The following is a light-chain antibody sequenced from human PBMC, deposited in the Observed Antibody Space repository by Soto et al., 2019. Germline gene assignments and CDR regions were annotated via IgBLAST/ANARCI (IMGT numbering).Light chain of an antibody. CDR3: QQRSNWPPGT. Sequence: IQMTQSPSTLSASVGDTVTITCQASQSISGWMAWYQQKPGKAPALLIYGASNLESGVPSRFSGSGTGTEFTLSINSLQPEDFSTYYCQQRSNWPPGTFGQGTKLEIK. V-gene: IGKV1-5*01. J-gene: IGKJ2*02. CDR1: QSISGW. CDR2: GAS.